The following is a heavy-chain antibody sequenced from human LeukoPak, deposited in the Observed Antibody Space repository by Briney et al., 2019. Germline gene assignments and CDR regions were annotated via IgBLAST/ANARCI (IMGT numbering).Heavy chain of an antibody. CDR1: GFDIRHYY. V-gene: IGHV3-7*04. Sequence: GGSLRLSCVASGFDIRHYYMTWVRQAPGKGLEWVADIRNDGSNIYNVDSVRGRFTISRDNAKNSLFLQMNSLKDEDTAVYYCARDGSGRDFSLDYWGQGTLVTVSS. J-gene: IGHJ4*02. CDR3: ARDGSGRDFSLDY. D-gene: IGHD3-10*01. CDR2: IRNDGSNI.